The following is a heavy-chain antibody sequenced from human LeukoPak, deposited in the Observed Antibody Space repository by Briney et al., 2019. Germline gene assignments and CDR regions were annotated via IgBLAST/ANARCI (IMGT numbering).Heavy chain of an antibody. D-gene: IGHD3-22*01. V-gene: IGHV4-34*01. Sequence: SETLSLTCAVYGGSFSGYYWSWIRQPPGKGLEWIGEINHSGSTNYNPSLKSRVTISVDTSKNQFSLKLSSVTAADTAVYYCARKLTTGGFDYWGQGTLVTVSS. CDR3: ARKLTTGGFDY. J-gene: IGHJ4*02. CDR2: INHSGST. CDR1: GGSFSGYY.